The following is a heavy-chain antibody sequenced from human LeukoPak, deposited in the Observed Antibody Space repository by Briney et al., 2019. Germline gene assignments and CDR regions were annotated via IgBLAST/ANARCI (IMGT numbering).Heavy chain of an antibody. CDR3: ARDAGEYYGYSYGYTGGYYYYMDV. Sequence: GGSPRLSCVASGFTFSTYSMNWVRQAPGKGLEWVSYISSSGSTIYYADSVKGRFTISRDNAKNSLYLQMNSLRAEDTAVYYCARDAGEYYGYSYGYTGGYYYYMDVWGKGTTVTISS. CDR2: ISSSGSTI. J-gene: IGHJ6*03. D-gene: IGHD5-18*01. V-gene: IGHV3-48*04. CDR1: GFTFSTYS.